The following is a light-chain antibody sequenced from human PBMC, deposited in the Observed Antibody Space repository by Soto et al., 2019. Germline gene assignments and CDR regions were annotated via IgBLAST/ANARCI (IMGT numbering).Light chain of an antibody. Sequence: EIVLTQSPGTLSLSPGERATLSCRASQSVSSSYLAWYQQKPGQAPGLLIYGASSRATGIPDRFSGSGSGTDFTLTISRLEPEDFAVYYCQQYAGSPRTFGQGTKVEIK. CDR1: QSVSSSY. J-gene: IGKJ1*01. CDR3: QQYAGSPRT. CDR2: GAS. V-gene: IGKV3-20*01.